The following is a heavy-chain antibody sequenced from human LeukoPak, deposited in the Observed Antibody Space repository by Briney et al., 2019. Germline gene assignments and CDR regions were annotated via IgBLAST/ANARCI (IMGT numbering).Heavy chain of an antibody. D-gene: IGHD2-15*01. V-gene: IGHV1-18*01. CDR3: ARGPLEYCSGGTCYSGRNWFDP. J-gene: IGHJ5*02. Sequence: ASVMVSCKASGYTFISYGISWVRQAPGQGLEWMGWISVYNDNTNYAQKFQGRVTMTRDTSISTVYMELRRLRYDDTAAYYCARGPLEYCSGGTCYSGRNWFDPWGQGTLVTVSS. CDR2: ISVYNDNT. CDR1: GYTFISYG.